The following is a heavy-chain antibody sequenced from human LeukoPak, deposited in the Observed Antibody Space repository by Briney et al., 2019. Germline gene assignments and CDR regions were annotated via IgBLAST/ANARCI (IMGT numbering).Heavy chain of an antibody. V-gene: IGHV3-11*01. CDR2: INSRGKTI. D-gene: IGHD4-17*01. CDR1: GFTFGKYW. CDR3: ASLYYGAADY. J-gene: IGHJ4*02. Sequence: GGSLRLSCVASGFTFGKYWMSWVRQAPGKGLEWVSYINSRGKTIYYADSVKGRFTISRDNAKSSLYLQMNSLRAEDTAVYYCASLYYGAADYWGQGTLVTVSS.